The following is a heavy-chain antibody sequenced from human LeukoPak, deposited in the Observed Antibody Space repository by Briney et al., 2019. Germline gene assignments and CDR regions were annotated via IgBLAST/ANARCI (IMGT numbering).Heavy chain of an antibody. J-gene: IGHJ5*02. D-gene: IGHD6-6*01. CDR1: GFTFSTYW. Sequence: GGSLRLSCAASGFTFSTYWMSWARQAPGRGLEWVANIKQDGSEKYYVDSVKGRFTISRDNAKNSLYLQMNSLRAEHTAVYYCARGGSSSSAWFDPWGQGTLVTVSS. CDR3: ARGGSSSSAWFDP. V-gene: IGHV3-7*01. CDR2: IKQDGSEK.